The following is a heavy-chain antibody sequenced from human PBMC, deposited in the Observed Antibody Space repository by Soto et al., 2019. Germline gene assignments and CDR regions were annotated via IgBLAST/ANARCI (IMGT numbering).Heavy chain of an antibody. J-gene: IGHJ6*02. D-gene: IGHD3-10*01. Sequence: WASVKVSCKASGYTFTSYGISWVRQAPGQGLEWMGWISAYNGNTNYAQKLQGRVTMTTDTSTSTAYMELRSLRSDDTAVYYCARDGYGWDYYYYGMDVWGQGTTVTVSS. CDR2: ISAYNGNT. CDR1: GYTFTSYG. CDR3: ARDGYGWDYYYYGMDV. V-gene: IGHV1-18*04.